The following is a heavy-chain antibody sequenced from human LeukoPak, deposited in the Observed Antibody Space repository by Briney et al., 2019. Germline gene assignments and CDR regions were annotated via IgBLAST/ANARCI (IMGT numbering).Heavy chain of an antibody. CDR3: AKDGQDIVVVVAASSGYMDV. V-gene: IGHV3-48*01. J-gene: IGHJ6*03. D-gene: IGHD2-15*01. CDR1: GFTFSSYG. Sequence: GGSLRLSCAASGFTFSSYGMNWVRQAPGKGLEWVSYITRDTYSIYYADSVKGRFTISRDNAKNSLYLQMNSLRAGDTAVYYCAKDGQDIVVVVAASSGYMDVWGKGTTVTVSS. CDR2: ITRDTYSI.